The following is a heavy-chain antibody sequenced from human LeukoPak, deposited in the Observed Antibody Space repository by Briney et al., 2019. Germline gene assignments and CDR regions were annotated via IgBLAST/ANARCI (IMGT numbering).Heavy chain of an antibody. CDR1: GYTFTNYD. CDR2: IRSFNGDT. Sequence: ASVKVSCKASGYTFTNYDISWVRQAPGHGLEWMGWIRSFNGDTNYAQKFQGRVAITADTSTSTAYTELRSLRSDDTAVYYCARGWELLSWGQGTLVTVSS. V-gene: IGHV1-18*01. D-gene: IGHD3-10*01. CDR3: ARGWELLS. J-gene: IGHJ5*02.